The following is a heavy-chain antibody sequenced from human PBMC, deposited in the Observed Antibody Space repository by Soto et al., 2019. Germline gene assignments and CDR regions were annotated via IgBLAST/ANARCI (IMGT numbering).Heavy chain of an antibody. CDR1: GYTFTSYG. CDR2: ISAYNGNT. J-gene: IGHJ5*01. D-gene: IGHD2-15*01. CDR3: ARDSLRDCSGGSCYSWWFDS. Sequence: AASVKVSCKASGYTFTSYGISWVRQAPGQGLEWMGWISAYNGNTNYAQKLQGRVTMTTDTSTSTAYMELRSLRSDDTAVYYCARDSLRDCSGGSCYSWWFDSWGQGILVTVSS. V-gene: IGHV1-18*01.